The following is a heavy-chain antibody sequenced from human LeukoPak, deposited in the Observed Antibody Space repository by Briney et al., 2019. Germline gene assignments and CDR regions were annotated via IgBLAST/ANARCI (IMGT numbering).Heavy chain of an antibody. D-gene: IGHD4-23*01. CDR3: ARSYYGGNLGGLWFDP. J-gene: IGHJ5*02. V-gene: IGHV3-48*04. CDR1: GFTFSSYG. CDR2: ISSSGSTI. Sequence: GGSLRLSCAASGFTFSSYGMHWVRQAPGKGLEWVSYISSSGSTIYYADSVKGRFTISRDNAKNSLYLQMNSLRAEDMAVYYCARSYYGGNLGGLWFDPWGQGTLVTVSS.